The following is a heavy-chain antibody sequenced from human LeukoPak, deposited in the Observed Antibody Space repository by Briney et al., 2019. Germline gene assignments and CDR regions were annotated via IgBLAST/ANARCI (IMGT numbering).Heavy chain of an antibody. CDR1: GGTFSSYA. D-gene: IGHD4-17*01. J-gene: IGHJ6*03. CDR3: ARDGTTVTTRPPPYYYYYMDV. Sequence: EASVKVACKASGGTFSSYAISWVRQAPGQGLEWMGGIIPIFGTANYAQKFQGRVTITADKSTSTAYMELSSLRSEDTAVYYCARDGTTVTTRPPPYYYYYMDVWGKGTTVTVSS. V-gene: IGHV1-69*06. CDR2: IIPIFGTA.